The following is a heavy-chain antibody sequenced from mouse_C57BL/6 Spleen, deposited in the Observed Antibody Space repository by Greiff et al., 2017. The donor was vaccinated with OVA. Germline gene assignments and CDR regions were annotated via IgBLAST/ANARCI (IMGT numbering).Heavy chain of an antibody. Sequence: QVQLQPPGAELVKPGASVKLSCKASGYTFPSYWMHWVKQRPGRGLEWIGRIDPNSGGTKYNEKFKSKATLTVDKPSSTAYMQLSSLTSEDSAVYYCASYYYGSSHAWFAYWGQGTLVTVSA. D-gene: IGHD1-1*01. CDR2: IDPNSGGT. J-gene: IGHJ3*01. CDR1: GYTFPSYW. CDR3: ASYYYGSSHAWFAY. V-gene: IGHV1-72*01.